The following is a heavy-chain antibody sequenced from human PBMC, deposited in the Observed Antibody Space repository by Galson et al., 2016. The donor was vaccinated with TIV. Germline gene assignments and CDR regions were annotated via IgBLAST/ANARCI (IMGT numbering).Heavy chain of an antibody. D-gene: IGHD3-9*01. Sequence: SLRLSCAASGFSFSSYAMNWVRQAPGKGLEWVSSISGSGGSTHYGDSVKGRFTISRDNSKNTACLQMNRLRAEDTAVYYCEKGDKLRYFDWPNYALDVWGQGTTVTVSS. CDR2: ISGSGGST. CDR3: EKGDKLRYFDWPNYALDV. CDR1: GFSFSSYA. V-gene: IGHV3-23*01. J-gene: IGHJ6*02.